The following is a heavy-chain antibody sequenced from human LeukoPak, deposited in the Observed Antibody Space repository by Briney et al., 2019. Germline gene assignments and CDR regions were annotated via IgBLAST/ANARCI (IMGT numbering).Heavy chain of an antibody. D-gene: IGHD6-13*01. Sequence: ASVKVSCKASGYTFTGYYMHWVRQAPGQGLEWMGWINPNSGGTNYAQKFKGRVTMTRDTSISTAYMELSRLRSDDTAVYYCARDLRPHSGAAAGTEGDYWGQGTLVTVSS. CDR1: GYTFTGYY. CDR2: INPNSGGT. CDR3: ARDLRPHSGAAAGTEGDY. J-gene: IGHJ4*02. V-gene: IGHV1-2*02.